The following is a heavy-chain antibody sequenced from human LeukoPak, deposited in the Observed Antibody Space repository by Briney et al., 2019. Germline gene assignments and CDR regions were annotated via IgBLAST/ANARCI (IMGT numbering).Heavy chain of an antibody. V-gene: IGHV3-7*05. D-gene: IGHD2-15*01. CDR3: ARDRGYCSGGSCYDDW. CDR1: GFTFSNSW. CDR2: IKQDGSEK. Sequence: GGSPRLSCAASGFTFSNSWMSWVRQAPGKGLEWVANIKQDGSEKNYVDSVEGRFTISRDNAKNSLYLQMNSLRAEDTAVYHCARDRGYCSGGSCYDDWWGQGTLVTVSS. J-gene: IGHJ4*02.